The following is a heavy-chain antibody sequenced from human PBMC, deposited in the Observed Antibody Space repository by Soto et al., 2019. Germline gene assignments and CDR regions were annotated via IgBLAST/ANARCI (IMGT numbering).Heavy chain of an antibody. D-gene: IGHD3-16*01. CDR1: GFTFSGSA. J-gene: IGHJ4*02. CDR3: ARLGELAY. Sequence: EVQLVESGGGLVQPGGSLKLSCAASGFTFSGSAMHWVRQASGKGLEWVGRIRSKANSYATAYAASVKGRLTISRDDSKNTAYLQMNSLKTEDTAVYYCARLGELAYWGQGTLVNVSP. V-gene: IGHV3-73*02. CDR2: IRSKANSYAT.